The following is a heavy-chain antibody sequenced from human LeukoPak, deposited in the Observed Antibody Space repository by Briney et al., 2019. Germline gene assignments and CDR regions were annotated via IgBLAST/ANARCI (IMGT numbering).Heavy chain of an antibody. Sequence: ASVKVSCKASGYTFTGYYMHWVRQAPGQGLEWMGWMNPNSGGTNYAQKFQGRVTMTRDTSISTAYMELSRLRSDDTAVYYCARDHNGNYYYYMDVWGKGTTVTVSS. J-gene: IGHJ6*03. V-gene: IGHV1-2*02. CDR2: MNPNSGGT. D-gene: IGHD2-8*01. CDR3: ARDHNGNYYYYMDV. CDR1: GYTFTGYY.